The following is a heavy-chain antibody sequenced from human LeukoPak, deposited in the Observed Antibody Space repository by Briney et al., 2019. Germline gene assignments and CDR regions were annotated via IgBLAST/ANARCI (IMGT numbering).Heavy chain of an antibody. CDR2: INPNSDGT. V-gene: IGHV1-2*06. CDR3: ARNLLSAVAGTTPDDY. Sequence: ASVKVSCTASGYTFTGYYMHWVRQATGQGLEWMGRINPNSDGTNYAQKFQGRVTMTRDTSISTAYMELSRLRSDDTAVYYCARNLLSAVAGTTPDDYWGQGTLVTVS. D-gene: IGHD1-7*01. CDR1: GYTFTGYY. J-gene: IGHJ4*02.